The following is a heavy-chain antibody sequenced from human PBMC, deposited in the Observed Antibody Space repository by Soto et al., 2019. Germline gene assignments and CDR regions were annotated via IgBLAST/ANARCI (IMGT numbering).Heavy chain of an antibody. Sequence: QVQLVQSGAEVKKPESSVKVSCKAPGGTFSTYAISWVRQAPGQGLEWMGGIIPMFGTANYAQRFQDRVTITADESTNKVCMELSSLRSEDTAVYFCASGIQLWLRRINNGYSGWGQGTLVTVSS. J-gene: IGHJ4*02. CDR3: ASGIQLWLRRINNGYSG. V-gene: IGHV1-69*12. CDR1: GGTFSTYA. D-gene: IGHD5-18*01. CDR2: IIPMFGTA.